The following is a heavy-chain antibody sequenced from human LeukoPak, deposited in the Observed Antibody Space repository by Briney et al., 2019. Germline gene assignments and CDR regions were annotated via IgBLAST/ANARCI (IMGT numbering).Heavy chain of an antibody. CDR1: GYIFTSYW. CDR2: IYPGDSDT. D-gene: IGHD5-18*01. J-gene: IGHJ4*02. Sequence: GESLKISCKGSGYIFTSYWIGWVRQLPGKGLEWMGIIYPGDSDTRYSPSFQGQVTISADKSISTAYLQWSSLKASDTAMYYCARSRVVDTAMVGSLGYWGQGTLVTVSS. CDR3: ARSRVVDTAMVGSLGY. V-gene: IGHV5-51*01.